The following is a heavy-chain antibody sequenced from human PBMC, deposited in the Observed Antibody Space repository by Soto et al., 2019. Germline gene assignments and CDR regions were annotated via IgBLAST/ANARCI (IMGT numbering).Heavy chain of an antibody. V-gene: IGHV3-30-3*01. Sequence: GGSLRLSCAASGFTFSSYAMHWVRQAPGKGLEWVAVISYDGSNKYYADSVKGRFTISRDNSKNTLYLLMNSLRAEDTAVYYCARDRVTYYYGSGSYPDYWGQGTLVTVSS. D-gene: IGHD3-10*01. J-gene: IGHJ4*02. CDR2: ISYDGSNK. CDR1: GFTFSSYA. CDR3: ARDRVTYYYGSGSYPDY.